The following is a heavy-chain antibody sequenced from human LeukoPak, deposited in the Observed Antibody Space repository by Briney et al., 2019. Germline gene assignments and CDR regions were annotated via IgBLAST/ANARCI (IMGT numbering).Heavy chain of an antibody. V-gene: IGHV4-59*01. Sequence: SETLSLTCTVSGGSISSYYWSWIRQPPGKGLEWIGYIYYSGSTNYNPSLKSRVTISVDTSKNQFSLKLSSVTAADTAVYYCARERIAVAGTDYYYMDVWGKGTTVTISS. CDR1: GGSISSYY. J-gene: IGHJ6*03. CDR3: ARERIAVAGTDYYYMDV. D-gene: IGHD6-19*01. CDR2: IYYSGST.